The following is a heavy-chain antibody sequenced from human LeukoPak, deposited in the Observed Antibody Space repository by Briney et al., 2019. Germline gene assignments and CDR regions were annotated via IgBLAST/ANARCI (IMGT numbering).Heavy chain of an antibody. CDR1: VFTFSSYG. Sequence: PGGSLRLSCAAPVFTFSSYGMHWVRQAPGKGLEWVAFIRYDGSNKYYADSVKGRFTISRDNSKNTLYLQMNSLRAEDTAVYYCAKSQRGDFDYWGQGTLVTVSS. J-gene: IGHJ4*02. V-gene: IGHV3-30*02. D-gene: IGHD3-16*01. CDR2: IRYDGSNK. CDR3: AKSQRGDFDY.